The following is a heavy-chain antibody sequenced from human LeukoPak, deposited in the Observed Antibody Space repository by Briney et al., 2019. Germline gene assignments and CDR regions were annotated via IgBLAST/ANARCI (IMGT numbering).Heavy chain of an antibody. J-gene: IGHJ4*02. Sequence: PGGSLRLSCTASGLTFNTYWMRWVRQAPGKGLEWVANINLPGTEHNYVDSVKGRFTISRDNAKDSLYLQMNDLRAEDTAIYDLYRYETIFYESNGYLDYWGQGTLVTVSS. CDR3: YRYETIFYESNGYLDY. CDR1: GLTFNTYW. CDR2: INLPGTEH. V-gene: IGHV3-7*01. D-gene: IGHD3-22*01.